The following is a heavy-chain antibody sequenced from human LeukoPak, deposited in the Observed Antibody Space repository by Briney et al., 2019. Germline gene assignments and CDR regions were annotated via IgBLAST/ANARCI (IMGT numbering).Heavy chain of an antibody. V-gene: IGHV1-18*01. CDR1: GYTFTNYG. Sequence: ASVKVSCKASGYTFTNYGFSWVRQAPGQGLEWMEWISAYNGNTNHAQNFQGRVTMTTDASTSTAYMELTSLRSDDTAVYFCARGYMGATSYFDYWGQGALVTVSS. CDR3: ARGYMGATSYFDY. D-gene: IGHD1-26*01. CDR2: ISAYNGNT. J-gene: IGHJ4*02.